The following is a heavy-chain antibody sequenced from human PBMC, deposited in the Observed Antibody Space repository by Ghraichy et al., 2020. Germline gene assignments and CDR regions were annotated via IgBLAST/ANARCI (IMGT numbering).Heavy chain of an antibody. Sequence: SETLSLTCAVSGYSISSGYYWGWIRQPPGKGLEWIGSIYHSGSTYYNPSLKSRVTISVDTSKNQFSLKLSSVTAADTAVYYCARLRGAKDTEFDYWGQGTLVTVSS. D-gene: IGHD4/OR15-4a*01. V-gene: IGHV4-38-2*01. J-gene: IGHJ4*02. CDR1: GYSISSGYY. CDR3: ARLRGAKDTEFDY. CDR2: IYHSGST.